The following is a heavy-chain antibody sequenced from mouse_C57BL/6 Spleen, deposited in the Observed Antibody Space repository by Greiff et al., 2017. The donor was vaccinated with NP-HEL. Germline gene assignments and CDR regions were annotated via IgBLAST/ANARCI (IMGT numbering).Heavy chain of an antibody. Sequence: VQLVESGPELVKPGASVKISCKASGYAFSSSWMNWVKQRPGKGLEWIGRIYPGDGDTNYNGKFKGKATLTADKSSSTAYMQLSSLTSEDSAVYFCARQGVKGSFDYWGQGTTLTVSS. D-gene: IGHD1-3*01. V-gene: IGHV1-82*01. CDR1: GYAFSSSW. J-gene: IGHJ2*01. CDR2: IYPGDGDT. CDR3: ARQGVKGSFDY.